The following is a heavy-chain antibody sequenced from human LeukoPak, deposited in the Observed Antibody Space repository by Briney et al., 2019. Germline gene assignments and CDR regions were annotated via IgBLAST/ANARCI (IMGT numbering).Heavy chain of an antibody. CDR3: ARGAQLTDY. D-gene: IGHD6-13*01. V-gene: IGHV3-64*01. Sequence: PGGSLRLSCAASGFTFYTYGMHWVRQAPGKRLEYVSGIGPDGGTTYYANSVKGRFTISRDNSKNMLYLQMGSLTADDMAVYYCARGAQLTDYWGQGTLVTVSS. J-gene: IGHJ4*02. CDR1: GFTFYTYG. CDR2: IGPDGGTT.